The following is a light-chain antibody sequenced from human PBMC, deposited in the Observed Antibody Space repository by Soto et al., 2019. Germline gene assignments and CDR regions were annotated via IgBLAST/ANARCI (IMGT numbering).Light chain of an antibody. Sequence: QLVLTQSPSASASLGASVKLTCTLSSGHSSYAIAWHQQQPEKDPRYLMKLSSDGSHSKGDGIPDRFSGSSSGAERYLTISSLQSEDEADYYCQTWDTGARVVFGGGTKLTVL. J-gene: IGLJ2*01. V-gene: IGLV4-69*01. CDR2: LSSDGSH. CDR3: QTWDTGARVV. CDR1: SGHSSYA.